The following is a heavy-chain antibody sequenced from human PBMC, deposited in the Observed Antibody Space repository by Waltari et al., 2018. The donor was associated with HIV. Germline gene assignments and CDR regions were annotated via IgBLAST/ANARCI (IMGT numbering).Heavy chain of an antibody. CDR3: ARGQLRGGFDP. CDR1: GYTFTAYD. D-gene: IGHD3-10*01. Sequence: QVQLVQSGTEVKKPGASVKVSCKASGYTFTAYDINWVRQAPGQGLEWMGWMNPNNENIIYAQKFQGRVTLTKDTSISTAYMELNSLTFQDTAMYYCARGQLRGGFDPWGQGTLVIVSS. V-gene: IGHV1-8*01. J-gene: IGHJ5*02. CDR2: MNPNNENI.